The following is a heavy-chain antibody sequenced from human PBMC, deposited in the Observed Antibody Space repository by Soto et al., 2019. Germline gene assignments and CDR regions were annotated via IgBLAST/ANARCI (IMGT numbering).Heavy chain of an antibody. D-gene: IGHD5-18*01. CDR1: GGSFTYT. Sequence: SVKVSCKASGGSFTYTLSWVRQAPGQGLEWMGGIIPIFGTTNYAQKFQDRVTITADESTKTAYMELKTLRSQDTAVYYCARLHSHGTYGMDVWGQGTKVTVSS. CDR2: IIPIFGTT. CDR3: ARLHSHGTYGMDV. J-gene: IGHJ6*02. V-gene: IGHV1-69*13.